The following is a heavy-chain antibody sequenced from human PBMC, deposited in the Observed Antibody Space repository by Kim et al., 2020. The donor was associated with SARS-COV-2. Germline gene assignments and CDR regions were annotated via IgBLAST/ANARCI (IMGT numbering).Heavy chain of an antibody. CDR2: INAGNGNT. J-gene: IGHJ5*02. V-gene: IGHV1-3*01. D-gene: IGHD3-22*01. Sequence: ASVKVSCQASGYTFTSYAMHWVRQAPGQRLEWMGWINAGNGNTKYSQKFQGRVTITRDTSASTAYMELSSLRSEDTAVYYCARDHRITMIVNWFDPWGQGTLVTVSS. CDR1: GYTFTSYA. CDR3: ARDHRITMIVNWFDP.